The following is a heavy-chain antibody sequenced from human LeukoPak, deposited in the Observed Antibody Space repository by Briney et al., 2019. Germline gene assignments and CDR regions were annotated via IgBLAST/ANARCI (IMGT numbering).Heavy chain of an antibody. Sequence: SQTLSLTCTVSGGSISSGDYYWSWTRQPPGKGLEWIGYIYYSGSTYYNPSLKSRVTISVDTSKNQFSLKLSSVTAADTAVYYCARHKRDSSGQGLFDYWGQGTLVTVSS. CDR3: ARHKRDSSGQGLFDY. CDR1: GGSISSGDYY. V-gene: IGHV4-30-4*01. D-gene: IGHD3-22*01. CDR2: IYYSGST. J-gene: IGHJ4*02.